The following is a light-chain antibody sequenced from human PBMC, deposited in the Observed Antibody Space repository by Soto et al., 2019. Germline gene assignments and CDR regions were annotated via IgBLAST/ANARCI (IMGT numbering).Light chain of an antibody. CDR3: QQYDSSPRT. J-gene: IGKJ1*01. CDR1: QSLRSY. Sequence: EVVLTQSPGTLSLSPGDRAALSCRASQSLRSYLAWYQQKPGQAPRLLIYGASTRLTGIPDRFIGSGSETDFTLTISRLEPEDFAVYYCQQYDSSPRTFGQGTKVEIK. CDR2: GAS. V-gene: IGKV3-20*01.